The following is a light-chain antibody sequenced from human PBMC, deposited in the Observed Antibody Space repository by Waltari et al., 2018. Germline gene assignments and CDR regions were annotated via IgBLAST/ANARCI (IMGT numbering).Light chain of an antibody. Sequence: EIVLTQSPGTLSLSPGERATLSCRASRSVSNTYLAWYQQKPCQAPRLLIYGTSTRATGIPARFSGSGSGTDFTLTISSLEAEDFAVYYCQHRDHWPPDATFGPGTKVDI. CDR3: QHRDHWPPDAT. CDR1: RSVSNTY. V-gene: IGKV3D-20*02. CDR2: GTS. J-gene: IGKJ3*01.